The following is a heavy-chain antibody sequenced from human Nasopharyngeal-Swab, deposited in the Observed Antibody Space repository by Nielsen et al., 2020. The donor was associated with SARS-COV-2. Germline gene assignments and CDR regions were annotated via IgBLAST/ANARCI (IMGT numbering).Heavy chain of an antibody. Sequence: SETLSLTCTVSGGSISSSSYYWGWTRQPPGKGLEWIGSIYYSGSTYYNPSLKSRVTISVDTSKNQFSLKLSSVTAADTAVYYCARQGPDDSSGYYYYYYGMDVWGQGTTVTVSS. CDR2: IYYSGST. J-gene: IGHJ6*02. D-gene: IGHD3-22*01. CDR3: ARQGPDDSSGYYYYYYGMDV. CDR1: GGSISSSSYY. V-gene: IGHV4-39*01.